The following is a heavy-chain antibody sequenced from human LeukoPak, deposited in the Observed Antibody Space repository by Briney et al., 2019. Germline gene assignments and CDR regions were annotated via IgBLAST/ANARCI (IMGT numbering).Heavy chain of an antibody. Sequence: GGSLRLSCAASGFPFRSYVMSWVRQAPGKGLQWVSTISGSGGRTYYADSVKGRFIVSRDSSKNTLYLQINSLRAEDTAVYYCAKVRTPTFLGPFDYWGQGTLVTVSS. CDR1: GFPFRSYV. V-gene: IGHV3-23*01. D-gene: IGHD3-16*01. CDR2: ISGSGGRT. J-gene: IGHJ4*02. CDR3: AKVRTPTFLGPFDY.